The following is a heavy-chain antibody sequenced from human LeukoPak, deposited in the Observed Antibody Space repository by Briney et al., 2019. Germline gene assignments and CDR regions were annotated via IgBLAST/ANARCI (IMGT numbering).Heavy chain of an antibody. CDR2: IYYSGST. CDR1: GGSISSYY. Sequence: SETLPLTCTVSGGSISSYYWSWIRQPPGKGLEWIGYIYYSGSTNYNPSLKSRVTISVDTSKNQFSLKLSSVTAADTAVYYCARDLVERGFDYWGQGTLVTVSS. J-gene: IGHJ4*02. D-gene: IGHD1-26*01. CDR3: ARDLVERGFDY. V-gene: IGHV4-59*01.